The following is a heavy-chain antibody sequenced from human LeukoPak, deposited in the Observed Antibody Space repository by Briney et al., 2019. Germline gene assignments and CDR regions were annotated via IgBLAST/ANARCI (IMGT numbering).Heavy chain of an antibody. V-gene: IGHV1-69*06. CDR1: GGTFSSYA. J-gene: IGHJ6*03. D-gene: IGHD1-1*01. CDR2: IIPIFGTA. Sequence: ASVKVSCKASGGTFSSYAISWVRQAPGQGLEWMGGIIPIFGTANYAQKFQGRVTITADKSTSTAYMELSSLRSEDTAVYYCARAELERLNYYYYYMDVWGKGTTVTVSS. CDR3: ARAELERLNYYYYYMDV.